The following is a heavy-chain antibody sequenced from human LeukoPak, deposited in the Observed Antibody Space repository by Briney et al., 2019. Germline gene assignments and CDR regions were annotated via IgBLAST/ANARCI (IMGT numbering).Heavy chain of an antibody. CDR1: GYTFTSYG. CDR3: ARGRYSSSINSMDV. CDR2: IIPIFGTA. J-gene: IGHJ6*02. V-gene: IGHV1-69*13. D-gene: IGHD6-6*01. Sequence: SVKVSCKASGYTFTSYGISWVRQAPGQGLEWMGGIIPIFGTANYAQKFQGRVTITADESTSTAYMELSSLRSEDTAVYYCARGRYSSSINSMDVWGQGTTVTVSS.